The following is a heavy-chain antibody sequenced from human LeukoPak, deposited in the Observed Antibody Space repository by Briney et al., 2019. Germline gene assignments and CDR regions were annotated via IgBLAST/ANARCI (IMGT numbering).Heavy chain of an antibody. D-gene: IGHD6-13*01. CDR1: GDSFSNYY. Sequence: SETLSLTCSVSGDSFSNYYWTWIRQPPGKGLEWIGYIYYSGSTNYNPSLKSRVTISVDTSKNQFSLKLSSVTAADTAVYYCARGGYSSSWYGLWGQGTLVTVSS. V-gene: IGHV4-59*01. CDR3: ARGGYSSSWYGL. CDR2: IYYSGST. J-gene: IGHJ4*02.